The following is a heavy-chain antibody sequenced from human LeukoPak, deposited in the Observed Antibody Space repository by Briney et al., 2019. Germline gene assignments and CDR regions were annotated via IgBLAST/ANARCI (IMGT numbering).Heavy chain of an antibody. CDR2: ISSSGSTI. CDR3: ARYYYDSSGYYYYDQ. D-gene: IGHD3-22*01. Sequence: GGSLRLSCAASGFTFSDYYMSWIRQAPGKGLERVSYISSSGSTIYYADSVKGRFTISRDNAKNSLYLQMNSLRAEDTAVYYCARYYYDSSGYYYYDQWGQGTLVTVSS. V-gene: IGHV3-11*04. J-gene: IGHJ4*02. CDR1: GFTFSDYY.